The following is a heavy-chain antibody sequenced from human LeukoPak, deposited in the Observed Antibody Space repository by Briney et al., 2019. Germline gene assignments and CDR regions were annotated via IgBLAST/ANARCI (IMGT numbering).Heavy chain of an antibody. CDR2: IYYSGST. D-gene: IGHD3-10*01. CDR3: ARDWFGEFNWFDP. V-gene: IGHV4-59*12. CDR1: GGSISSYY. Sequence: PSETLSLTCTVSGGSISSYYWSWIRQPPGKGLEWIGYIYYSGSTNYNPSLKSRVTISVDTSKNQFSLKLSSVTAAETAVYYCARDWFGEFNWFDPWGQGTLVTVSS. J-gene: IGHJ5*02.